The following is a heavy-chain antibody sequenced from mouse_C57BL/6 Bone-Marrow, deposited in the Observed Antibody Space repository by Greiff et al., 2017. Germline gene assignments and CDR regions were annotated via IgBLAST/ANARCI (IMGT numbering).Heavy chain of an antibody. CDR3: AREGPTVVAPSYWYFDV. CDR1: GYSITSGYY. Sequence: VQLKESGPGLVKPSQSLSLTCSVTGYSITSGYYWNWIRQFPGNKLEWMGYISYDGSNNYNPFLKNRISITRDTSKNQFFLKLNSVTTEDTATYYCAREGPTVVAPSYWYFDVWGTGTTVTVSS. CDR2: ISYDGSN. V-gene: IGHV3-6*01. J-gene: IGHJ1*03. D-gene: IGHD1-1*01.